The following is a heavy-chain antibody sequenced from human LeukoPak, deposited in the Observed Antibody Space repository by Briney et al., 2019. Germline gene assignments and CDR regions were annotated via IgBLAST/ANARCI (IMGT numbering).Heavy chain of an antibody. J-gene: IGHJ3*02. V-gene: IGHV3-33*01. CDR3: ASFSGVIDAFDI. CDR1: GFTFSSYG. CDR2: IWYDGSNK. D-gene: IGHD3-10*01. Sequence: SGGSLRLSCAASGFTFSSYGMHWVRQAPGKGLEWVAVIWYDGSNKYYADSVKGRFTISRDNSKNTLYVLMNSLRAEDTAVYYCASFSGVIDAFDIWGQGTMVTVSS.